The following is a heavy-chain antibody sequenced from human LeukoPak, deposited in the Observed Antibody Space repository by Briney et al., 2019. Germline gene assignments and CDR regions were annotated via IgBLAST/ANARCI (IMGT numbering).Heavy chain of an antibody. Sequence: SETLSLTCAVYGGSFSGYYWSWIRQPPGKGLEWIGYIYYSGSTNYNPSLKSRVTISVDTSKNQFSLKLSSVTAADTAVYYCARARSSGYYAPYFDYWGQGTLVTVSS. CDR1: GGSFSGYY. CDR3: ARARSSGYYAPYFDY. CDR2: IYYSGST. D-gene: IGHD3-22*01. J-gene: IGHJ4*02. V-gene: IGHV4-59*01.